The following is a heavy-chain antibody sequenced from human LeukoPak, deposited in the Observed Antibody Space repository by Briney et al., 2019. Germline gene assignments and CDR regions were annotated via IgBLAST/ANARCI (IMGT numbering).Heavy chain of an antibody. J-gene: IGHJ1*01. D-gene: IGHD6-19*01. V-gene: IGHV4-34*01. CDR2: INHSGST. CDR1: GGSFSGYY. CDR3: ARGVGSGWALTAEYFQH. Sequence: SETLSLTCAVYGGSFSGYYWSWIRQPPGKGLEWIGEINHSGSTNYSPSLKSRVTISVDTSKNQFSLKLSSVTAADTAVYYCARGVGSGWALTAEYFQHWGQGTLVTVSS.